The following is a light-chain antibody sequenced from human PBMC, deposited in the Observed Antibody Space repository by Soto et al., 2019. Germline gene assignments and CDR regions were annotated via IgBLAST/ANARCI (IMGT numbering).Light chain of an antibody. CDR2: GAS. V-gene: IGKV3-15*01. CDR3: QQYNNWPQT. Sequence: EAVLTQSPATLSVSPGERATLSCRASQSVATNLAWYQQRPGQAPRLLIYGASKRAIGLPARFSGSGSETEFTLTITSLQSEDFAVYYCQQYNNWPQTFGQGTKV. J-gene: IGKJ1*01. CDR1: QSVATN.